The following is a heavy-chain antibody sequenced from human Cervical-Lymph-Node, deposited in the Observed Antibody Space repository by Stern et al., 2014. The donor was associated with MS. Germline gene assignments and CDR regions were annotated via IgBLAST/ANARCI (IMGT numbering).Heavy chain of an antibody. V-gene: IGHV3-30*04. D-gene: IGHD1-26*01. CDR2: NSYDGRDK. CDR1: GFAFRRYA. Sequence: VHLVESGGGVVKPGRSLRLSCAASGFAFRRYAIHWVRQAPGKGLEWVALNSYDGRDKYYTDSVKGRFTVSRDNSNNTVDLEMNSLRLEDTAVYYCAKGGSGSYVDWGQGSLVTVSS. J-gene: IGHJ4*02. CDR3: AKGGSGSYVD.